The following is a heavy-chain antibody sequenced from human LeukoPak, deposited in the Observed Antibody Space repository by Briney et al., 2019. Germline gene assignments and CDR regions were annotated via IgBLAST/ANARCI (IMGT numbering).Heavy chain of an antibody. V-gene: IGHV3-7*01. J-gene: IGHJ4*02. CDR1: GFTFSNYW. CDR2: INQDGSEE. D-gene: IGHD5-12*01. CDR3: VRDGGVSGYDLLDY. Sequence: GGSLRLSCAASGFTFSNYWMSWVRQAPGKELEWVAHINQDGSEEHYMDSVKARFIISRDNAKNSLSLQMDSLRAEDTAVYYCVRDGGVSGYDLLDYWGQGTLVTVSS.